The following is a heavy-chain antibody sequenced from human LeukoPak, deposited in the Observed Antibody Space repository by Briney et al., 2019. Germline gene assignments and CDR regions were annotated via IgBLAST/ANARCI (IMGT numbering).Heavy chain of an antibody. V-gene: IGHV4-34*01. CDR1: GGSFSGYY. Sequence: KSSETLSLTCAVYGGSFSGYYWSWIRQPPGKGLEWIGEINHSGSTNYNPSLKSRVTILVDTSKNQFSLKLSSVTAADTAVYFCARGPPTDYYDSSGFYYVFDYWGQGTLVTVSS. J-gene: IGHJ4*02. CDR3: ARGPPTDYYDSSGFYYVFDY. CDR2: INHSGST. D-gene: IGHD3-22*01.